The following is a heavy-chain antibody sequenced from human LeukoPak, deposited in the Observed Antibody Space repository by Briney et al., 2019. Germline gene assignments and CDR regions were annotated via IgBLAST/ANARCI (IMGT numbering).Heavy chain of an antibody. D-gene: IGHD5-12*01. J-gene: IGHJ6*02. V-gene: IGHV3-48*03. Sequence: PGGSLRLSCAASGFTSSSYEMNWVRQAPGKGLEWVSYISRSGSTIYYADSVKGRFTISRDNAKNSLYLQMNSLRAEDTAVYYCARDIVATGYYGMDVWGQGTTVTVSS. CDR2: ISRSGSTI. CDR1: GFTSSSYE. CDR3: ARDIVATGYYGMDV.